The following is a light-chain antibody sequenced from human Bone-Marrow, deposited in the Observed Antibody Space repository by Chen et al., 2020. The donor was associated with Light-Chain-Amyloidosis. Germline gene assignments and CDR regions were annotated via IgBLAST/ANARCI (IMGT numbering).Light chain of an antibody. CDR3: QQYGTSPLT. V-gene: IGKV3-20*01. CDR1: QTISSNY. CDR2: GSS. J-gene: IGKJ4*01. Sequence: IVLTQSPVTLSFSPGEGANLPCRASQTISSNYLTWYQQKFGQAPRLLIYGSSSRATGIPDRFTGSGSGTDFTLTINRLEPEDFAMYYCQQYGTSPLTFGGGTKVEIK.